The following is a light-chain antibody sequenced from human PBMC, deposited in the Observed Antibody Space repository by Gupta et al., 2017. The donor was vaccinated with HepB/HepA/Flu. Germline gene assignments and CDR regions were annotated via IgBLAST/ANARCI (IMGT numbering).Light chain of an antibody. CDR1: SLRSYY. J-gene: IGLJ2*01. CDR3: NSRDSSGNHLEV. Sequence: SELTQDPAVSVALGQTVRITCQGDSLRSYYASWYQQKPGQAPVLVIYGKNNRPSGIPDRFSGSSSGNTASLTITGAQAEDEADYYCNSRDSSGNHLEVFGGGTKLTVL. CDR2: GKN. V-gene: IGLV3-19*01.